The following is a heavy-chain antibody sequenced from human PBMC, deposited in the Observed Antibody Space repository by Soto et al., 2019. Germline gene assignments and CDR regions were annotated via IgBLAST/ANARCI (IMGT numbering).Heavy chain of an antibody. CDR1: GGSLRGHY. Sequence: PSETLSLTCAVSGGSLRGHYWSWIRQSPEKGLEWIGEINHSGFTNHNPTLKSRVTISRDASKNQFSLRLSSMTAADSAVYFCARAAVKLGATLFDSWGQGTLVTVSS. CDR2: INHSGFT. D-gene: IGHD1-26*01. V-gene: IGHV4-34*01. CDR3: ARAAVKLGATLFDS. J-gene: IGHJ4*02.